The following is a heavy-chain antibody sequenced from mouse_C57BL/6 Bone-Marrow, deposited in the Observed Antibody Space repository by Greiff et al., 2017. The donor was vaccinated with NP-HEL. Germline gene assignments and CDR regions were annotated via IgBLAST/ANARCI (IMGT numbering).Heavy chain of an antibody. CDR2: ISSGGDYI. Sequence: EVMLVESGEGLVKPGGSLKLSCAASGFTFSSYAMSWVRQTPEKRLEWVAYISSGGDYIYYADTVKGRFTISRDNARNTLYLQMSSLKSEDTAMYYCTRVHYYGSSLYAMDYWGQGTSVTVSS. CDR1: GFTFSSYA. CDR3: TRVHYYGSSLYAMDY. J-gene: IGHJ4*01. D-gene: IGHD1-1*01. V-gene: IGHV5-9-1*02.